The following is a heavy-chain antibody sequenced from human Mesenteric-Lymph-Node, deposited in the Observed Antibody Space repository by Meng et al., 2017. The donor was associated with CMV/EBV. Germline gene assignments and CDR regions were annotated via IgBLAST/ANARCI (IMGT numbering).Heavy chain of an antibody. V-gene: IGHV4-4*02. J-gene: IGHJ4*02. CDR2: IYHSGST. CDR3: ARGATGIGLFDY. D-gene: IGHD1-1*01. CDR1: GGSISSNNW. Sequence: AGSGGSISSNNWWTWVRQPPGKGLEWIGEIYHSGSTNYIPSLKSRVTISVDKSKNQFSLKLNSVTAADTAVYYCARGATGIGLFDYWGQGTLVTVSS.